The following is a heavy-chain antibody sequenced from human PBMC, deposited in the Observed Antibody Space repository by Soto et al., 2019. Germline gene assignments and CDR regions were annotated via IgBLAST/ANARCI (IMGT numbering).Heavy chain of an antibody. J-gene: IGHJ6*02. CDR1: GFTFSSYG. Sequence: ESGGGVVQPGRSLRLSCAASGFTFSSYGMHWVRQAPGKGLEWVAVIWYDGSNKYYADSVKGRFTISRDNSKNTLYLQMNSLRAEDTAVYYCARVAGQWLWRGMDVWGQGTTVTVSS. CDR3: ARVAGQWLWRGMDV. V-gene: IGHV3-33*01. CDR2: IWYDGSNK. D-gene: IGHD6-19*01.